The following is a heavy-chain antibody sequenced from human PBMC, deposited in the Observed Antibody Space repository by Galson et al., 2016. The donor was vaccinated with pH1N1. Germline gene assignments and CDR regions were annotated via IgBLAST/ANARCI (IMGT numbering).Heavy chain of an antibody. V-gene: IGHV4-59*11. CDR2: IYYSGST. D-gene: IGHD3-9*01. CDR1: GGSISSHY. J-gene: IGHJ1*01. Sequence: SETLSLTCSVSGGSISSHYWSWIRQTPGKRLEWIAYIYYSGSTVYNPSLKNRATISMDRSKNQVSLKLTSVTAADTAVYYCSTMVRTRDLGWLPHDQYFQDWGQGTLVSVSS. CDR3: STMVRTRDLGWLPHDQYFQD.